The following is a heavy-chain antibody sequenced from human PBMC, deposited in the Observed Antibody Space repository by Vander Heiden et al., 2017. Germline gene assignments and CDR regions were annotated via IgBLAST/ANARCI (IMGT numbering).Heavy chain of an antibody. CDR1: GFTFSSYA. D-gene: IGHD3-22*01. V-gene: IGHV3-23*01. CDR2: ISGSGGST. CDR3: AKDFGYYDSSGYYLGYLDY. Sequence: EVQLLESGGGLVQPGGSLRLSCAASGFTFSSYAIGWVRQAPGKGLEWVSAISGSGGSTYYADSVKGRFTISRDNSKNTLYLQMNSLRAEDTAVYYCAKDFGYYDSSGYYLGYLDYWGQGTLVTVSS. J-gene: IGHJ4*02.